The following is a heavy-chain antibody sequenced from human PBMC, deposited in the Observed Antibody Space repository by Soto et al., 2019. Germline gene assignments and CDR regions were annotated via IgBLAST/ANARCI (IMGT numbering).Heavy chain of an antibody. Sequence: QVQLVQSGAEVKKPGSSVKVSCKASGGTFSSYAISWVRQAPGQGLEWMGGIIPIFGTANYAQKFQGRVTITADESTSTAYMELSSLRSEDTAVYYCASDRIAAAGTGGPYCMDVWGQGTTVTVSS. J-gene: IGHJ6*02. CDR1: GGTFSSYA. D-gene: IGHD6-13*01. V-gene: IGHV1-69*01. CDR3: ASDRIAAAGTGGPYCMDV. CDR2: IIPIFGTA.